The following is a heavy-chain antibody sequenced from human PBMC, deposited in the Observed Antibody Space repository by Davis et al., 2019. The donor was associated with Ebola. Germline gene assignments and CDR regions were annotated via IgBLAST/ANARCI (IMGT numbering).Heavy chain of an antibody. CDR3: ARSSPATPDIVVVVAALVWFDP. CDR2: ISSSGDNT. V-gene: IGHV3-23*01. D-gene: IGHD2-15*01. J-gene: IGHJ5*02. CDR1: GFTFRSYP. Sequence: GESLKISCAASGFTFRSYPMAWVRQAPGKGLEWVSSISSSGDNTYSADSVKGRFTISRDNSKSTLFLQLDSLRAEDTAVYYCARSSPATPDIVVVVAALVWFDPWGQGTLVTVSS.